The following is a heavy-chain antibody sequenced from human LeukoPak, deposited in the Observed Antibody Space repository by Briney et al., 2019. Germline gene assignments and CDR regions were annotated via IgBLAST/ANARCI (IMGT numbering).Heavy chain of an antibody. V-gene: IGHV5-51*01. J-gene: IGHJ5*02. CDR3: AAPGVDVILTGSFSAPGS. CDR2: IYPGDSNT. D-gene: IGHD3-9*01. CDR1: GYSFTSYW. Sequence: GESLKISCKGSGYSFTSYWIGWVRQMPGKGLEWMGIIYPGDSNTRYSPSFQGQVTISADKSISTAYPQWSSLKASDTAMYYCAAPGVDVILTGSFSAPGSWGQGTLVTVSS.